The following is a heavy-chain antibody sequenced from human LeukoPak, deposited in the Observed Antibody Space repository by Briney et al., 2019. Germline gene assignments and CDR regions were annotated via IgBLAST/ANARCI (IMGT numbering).Heavy chain of an antibody. Sequence: GGSLRLSCEASGFTFSSYGMHWVRQAPGKGLEWGALIWYDGSNKYYADSVKGRFTISRDNSKNTLYLQMNSLRAEDTAVYYCAKDLMAWELLNYWGQGTLVTVSS. J-gene: IGHJ4*02. D-gene: IGHD1-26*01. CDR2: IWYDGSNK. CDR3: AKDLMAWELLNY. CDR1: GFTFSSYG. V-gene: IGHV3-33*06.